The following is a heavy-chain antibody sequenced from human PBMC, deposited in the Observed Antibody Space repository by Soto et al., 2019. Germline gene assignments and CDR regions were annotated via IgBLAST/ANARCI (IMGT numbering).Heavy chain of an antibody. CDR1: GFTFSSYA. V-gene: IGHV3-23*01. D-gene: IGHD6-19*01. CDR3: AKTANGWFSAFDI. J-gene: IGHJ3*02. Sequence: EVQLLESGGGLVQPGGSLRLSFAASGFTFSSYAMSWVRQAPGKGLEWVSAISGRGGTTSYPASVKGRFTFSGDNSKNTLYLQMNSLRAEDTAVYYCAKTANGWFSAFDIWGQGTMVTVSS. CDR2: ISGRGGTT.